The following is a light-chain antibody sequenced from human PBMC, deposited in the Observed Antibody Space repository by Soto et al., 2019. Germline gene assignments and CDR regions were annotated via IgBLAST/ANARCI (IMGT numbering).Light chain of an antibody. CDR2: RND. V-gene: IGLV1-44*01. CDR1: SSNIGSNV. CDR3: EAWDVSLNAWV. J-gene: IGLJ3*02. Sequence: QSVLTQPPSASGTPGQRVTISCSGSSSNIGSNVVNWYQQLPGTAPKLLIYRNDQRPSAFPDRCSGSKSGTSASLAISGLQSEDEADYYCEAWDVSLNAWVFGGGTKLTVL.